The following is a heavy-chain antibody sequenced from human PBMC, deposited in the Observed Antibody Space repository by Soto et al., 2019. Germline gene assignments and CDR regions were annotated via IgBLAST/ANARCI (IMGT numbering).Heavy chain of an antibody. J-gene: IGHJ6*02. D-gene: IGHD2-8*01. CDR1: GFTFSSYA. Sequence: GGSLRLSCAASGFTFSSYAMSWVRQAPGKGLEWVSAISGSGGSTYYADSVKGRFTISRDNSKNTLYLQMNSLRAEDTAVYYCARYCTNGVCYTNYYYGMEVWGQGTTVTVSS. CDR3: ARYCTNGVCYTNYYYGMEV. V-gene: IGHV3-23*01. CDR2: ISGSGGST.